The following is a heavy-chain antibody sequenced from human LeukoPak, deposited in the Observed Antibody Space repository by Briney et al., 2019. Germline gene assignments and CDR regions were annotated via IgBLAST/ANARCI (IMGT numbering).Heavy chain of an antibody. CDR2: IIPIFGTA. V-gene: IGHV1-69*13. J-gene: IGHJ6*02. CDR3: ARFPRTYSPPYYCYGMDV. CDR1: GGTFSSYA. D-gene: IGHD2-21*01. Sequence: ASVKVSCKASGGTFSSYAISWVRQAPGQGLEWMGGIIPIFGTANYAQKFQGRVTITADESTSTAYMELSSLRSEDTAVYYCARFPRTYSPPYYCYGMDVWGQGTTVTVSS.